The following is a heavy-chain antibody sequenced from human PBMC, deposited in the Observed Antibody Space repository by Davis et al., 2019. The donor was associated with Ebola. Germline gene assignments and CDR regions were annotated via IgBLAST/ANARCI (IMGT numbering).Heavy chain of an antibody. CDR2: IYYSGST. V-gene: IGHV4-59*01. J-gene: IGHJ6*01. CDR3: ARDLWTYYYGMDV. CDR1: GGSISSYH. Sequence: SETLSLTCTVSGGSISSYHWSWIRQPPGKGLEWIGYIYYSGSTNYNPSLKSRVTITVDTSKNQFSLTLSSVTAADTAVYYCARDLWTYYYGMDVWGQGTTVTVSS. D-gene: IGHD3/OR15-3a*01.